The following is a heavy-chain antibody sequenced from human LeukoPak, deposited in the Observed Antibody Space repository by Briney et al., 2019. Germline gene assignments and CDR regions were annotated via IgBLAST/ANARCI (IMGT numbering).Heavy chain of an antibody. Sequence: KPSETLSLTCAVYGGSFSGYYWSWIRQPPGKGLEWIGEINHSGSTNYNPSLKSRVTISVDTSKNQFSLKLSSVTAADTAVYYCARVLMDNLELQPPMDVWGKGTTVTVSS. J-gene: IGHJ6*04. CDR3: ARVLMDNLELQPPMDV. CDR1: GGSFSGYY. D-gene: IGHD1-7*01. V-gene: IGHV4-34*01. CDR2: INHSGST.